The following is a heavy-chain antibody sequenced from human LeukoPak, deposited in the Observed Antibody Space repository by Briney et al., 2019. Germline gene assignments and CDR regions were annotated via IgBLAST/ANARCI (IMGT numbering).Heavy chain of an antibody. J-gene: IGHJ6*03. CDR3: ARTDDFPFYYMDV. D-gene: IGHD3-3*01. CDR2: IIPIFGTA. CDR1: GGTYSSYA. Sequence: SVKVSCKASGGTYSSYAISWVRQAPGQGLEWMGGIIPIFGTANYAQKFQGRVTITADESTSTAYMELSSLRSEDTAVYYCARTDDFPFYYMDVWGKGTTVTVSS. V-gene: IGHV1-69*01.